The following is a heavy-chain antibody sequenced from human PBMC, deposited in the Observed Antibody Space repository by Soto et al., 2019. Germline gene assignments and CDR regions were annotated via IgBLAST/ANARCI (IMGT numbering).Heavy chain of an antibody. D-gene: IGHD3-22*01. CDR3: ARDGNYYDSSVSYSPFDY. CDR1: YGSIRGGDGY. V-gene: IGHV4-30-4*08. Sequence: TMCLTSTVSYGSIRGGDGYWSWISQPPGKGLEWIGDIYYSGSTYYNPSLKSRVSISLDTSKNQFSLRLSSVTAADTAVYYCARDGNYYDSSVSYSPFDYWGQGTLVTVSS. J-gene: IGHJ4*02. CDR2: IYYSGST.